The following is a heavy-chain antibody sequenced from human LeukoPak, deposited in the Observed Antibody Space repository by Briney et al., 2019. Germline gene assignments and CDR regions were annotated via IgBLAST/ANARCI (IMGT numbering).Heavy chain of an antibody. CDR2: INHNGNT. CDR3: ARWPRERNRITVTNYYYYMDV. J-gene: IGHJ6*03. D-gene: IGHD4-11*01. CDR1: GVSFSGYY. V-gene: IGHV4-34*01. Sequence: SETLCLTCTVYGVSFSGYYWSWIRQPPGKGLEWIGEINHNGNTNYNTSLKSRVTISVDTSKNQFSLKVSSVTAADSAVYYCARWPRERNRITVTNYYYYMDVWGRGTTVTVSS.